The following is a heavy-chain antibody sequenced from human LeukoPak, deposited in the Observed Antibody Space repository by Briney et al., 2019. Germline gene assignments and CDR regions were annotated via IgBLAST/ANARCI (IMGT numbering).Heavy chain of an antibody. CDR3: AREGRRYYDFWSGYPNDI. V-gene: IGHV4-4*02. CDR1: GGSISSSNW. CDR2: IYHSGST. J-gene: IGHJ3*02. Sequence: RPSETLSLTCAVSGGSISSSNWWSWVRQPPGKGLEWIGEIYHSGSTNYNPSLKSRVTISVDKSKNQFSLKLSSVTAADTAVYYCAREGRRYYDFWSGYPNDIWGQGTMVTVSS. D-gene: IGHD3-3*01.